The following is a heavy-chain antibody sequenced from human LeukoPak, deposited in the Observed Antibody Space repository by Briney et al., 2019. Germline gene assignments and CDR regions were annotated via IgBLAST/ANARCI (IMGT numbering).Heavy chain of an antibody. CDR2: IIPILGIA. V-gene: IGHV1-69*04. CDR1: GGTFSSYA. J-gene: IGHJ4*02. D-gene: IGHD3-10*01. CDR3: ARSLYGSGNDY. Sequence: ASVKVSCKASGGTFSSYAISWMRQAPGQGLEWMGRIIPILGIANYAQKFQGRVTITADKSTSTAYMELSSLRSDDTAVYYCARSLYGSGNDYWGQGTLVTVSS.